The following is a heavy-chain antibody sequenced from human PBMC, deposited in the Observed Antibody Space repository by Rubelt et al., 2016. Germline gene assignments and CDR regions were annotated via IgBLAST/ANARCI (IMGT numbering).Heavy chain of an antibody. D-gene: IGHD2-15*01. CDR2: ISFDGSNT. CDR3: AKDRCSGGSCYYFDY. CDR1: STYA. Sequence: STYAIHWVRQAPGKGLEWVAVISFDGSNTHYADSVKGRFTISRDNSKNTLYLQMNSLRAEDTAVYYCAKDRCSGGSCYYFDYWGQGTLVTVSS. V-gene: IGHV3-30*04. J-gene: IGHJ4*02.